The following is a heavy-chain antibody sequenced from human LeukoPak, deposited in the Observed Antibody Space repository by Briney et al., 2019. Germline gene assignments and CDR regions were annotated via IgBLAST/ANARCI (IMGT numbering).Heavy chain of an antibody. Sequence: GASVKVSCKVSGYTLTELSMHWVRQAPGKGLEWMGGFDPEDGETIYAQKFQGRVTMTEDTSTDTAYMELSSLRSEDTAVYYCATDLRTYQWELLPVSYWGQGTLVTVSS. D-gene: IGHD1-26*01. CDR1: GYTLTELS. V-gene: IGHV1-24*01. CDR3: ATDLRTYQWELLPVSY. CDR2: FDPEDGET. J-gene: IGHJ4*02.